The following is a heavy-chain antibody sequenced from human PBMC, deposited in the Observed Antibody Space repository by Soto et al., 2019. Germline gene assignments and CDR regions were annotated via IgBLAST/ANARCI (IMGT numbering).Heavy chain of an antibody. CDR1: GFIFSSYT. Sequence: EVQLVESGGGLVKPGGSLRLSCAASGFIFSSYTMNWVRQAPGKGLVWVSSISASSTYMYYADSLKGRFTISRGNAYNSLDLQMNSLRAEDTAVYYCARGWLRDPWMYWGQGTLVTVSS. CDR3: ARGWLRDPWMY. D-gene: IGHD5-12*01. V-gene: IGHV3-21*01. J-gene: IGHJ4*02. CDR2: ISASSTYM.